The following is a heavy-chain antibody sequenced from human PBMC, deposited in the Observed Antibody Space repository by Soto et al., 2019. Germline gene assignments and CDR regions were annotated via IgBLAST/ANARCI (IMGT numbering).Heavy chain of an antibody. Sequence: QVQLVQSGAEVKKPGASVKVSCKASGYTFTNYYMHWVRQAPGQGLEWMGIINPSGGSTNYAQKFQGRVTMTRDTYTSTGYMELSRLRSEDTAVYYCARGEWTFDYWGQGTLVTVSP. J-gene: IGHJ4*02. D-gene: IGHD3-3*01. V-gene: IGHV1-46*01. CDR2: INPSGGST. CDR3: ARGEWTFDY. CDR1: GYTFTNYY.